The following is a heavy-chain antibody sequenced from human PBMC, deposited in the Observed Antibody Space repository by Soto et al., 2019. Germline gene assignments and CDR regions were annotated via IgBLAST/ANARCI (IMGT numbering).Heavy chain of an antibody. CDR3: ARALGRSYSGSYNWFDP. CDR1: GFTFSSYS. Sequence: GGSLRLSCAASGFTFSSYSMNWVRQAPGKGLEWVSYISSSSTIYYADSVKGRFTISRDNAKNSLYLQMNSLRDEDTAVYYCARALGRSYSGSYNWFDPWGQGTLVTVSS. V-gene: IGHV3-48*02. D-gene: IGHD1-26*01. CDR2: ISSSSTI. J-gene: IGHJ5*02.